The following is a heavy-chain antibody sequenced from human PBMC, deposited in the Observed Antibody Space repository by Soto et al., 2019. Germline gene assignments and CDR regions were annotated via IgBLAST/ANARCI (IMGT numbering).Heavy chain of an antibody. CDR3: ASTYCSGGSCYSGSNYYYGMDV. D-gene: IGHD2-15*01. CDR2: IWYDGSNK. Sequence: GGSLRLSCAASGFTFSSYGMHWVRQAPGKGLEWVAVIWYDGSNKYYADSVKGRFTISRDNSKNTLYLQMNSLRAEDTAVYYCASTYCSGGSCYSGSNYYYGMDVWGQGTTVTVSS. J-gene: IGHJ6*02. V-gene: IGHV3-33*01. CDR1: GFTFSSYG.